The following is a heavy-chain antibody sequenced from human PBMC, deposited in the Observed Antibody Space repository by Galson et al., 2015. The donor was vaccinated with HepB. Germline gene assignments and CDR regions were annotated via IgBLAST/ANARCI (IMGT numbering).Heavy chain of an antibody. CDR3: ARGFRQQLPFDY. J-gene: IGHJ4*02. D-gene: IGHD6-13*01. CDR2: INHSGST. CDR1: GGSFSGYY. V-gene: IGHV4-34*01. Sequence: ETLSLTCAVYGGSFSGYYWSWIRQPPGKGLEWIGEINHSGSTNYNPSLKSRVTISVDTSKNQFSLRLSSVTAADTAVYYCARGFRQQLPFDYWGQGTLVTVSS.